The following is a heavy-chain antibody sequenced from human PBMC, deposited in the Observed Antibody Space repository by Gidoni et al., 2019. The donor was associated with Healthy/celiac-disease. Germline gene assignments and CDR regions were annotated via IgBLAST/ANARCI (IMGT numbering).Heavy chain of an antibody. CDR1: GGTFSSYA. Sequence: QVQLVQSGAEVKKPGSSVKVSCKASGGTFSSYAISWVRQAPGQGIEWMGGIIPIFGTANYAQKFQGRVRSTADESTTTAYMELSSLRSEDTAVYYCASLYSSGQGGDAFDIWGQGTMVTVSS. D-gene: IGHD6-19*01. CDR2: IIPIFGTA. V-gene: IGHV1-69*01. J-gene: IGHJ3*02. CDR3: ASLYSSGQGGDAFDI.